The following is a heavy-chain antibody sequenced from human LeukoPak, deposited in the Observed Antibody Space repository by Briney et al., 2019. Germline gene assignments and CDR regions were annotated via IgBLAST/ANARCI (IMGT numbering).Heavy chain of an antibody. J-gene: IGHJ4*02. D-gene: IGHD6-19*01. V-gene: IGHV1-2*02. CDR3: ARPYSSGWYGGEFDY. CDR2: INPNSGGT. CDR1: GYTFTGYN. Sequence: GASVKVSCKASGYTFTGYNMHWVRQAPGQGLEWMGWINPNSGGTNYAQKFQGRVTMTRDTSISTAYMELSRLRSDDTAVYYCARPYSSGWYGGEFDYWGQGTLVTVSS.